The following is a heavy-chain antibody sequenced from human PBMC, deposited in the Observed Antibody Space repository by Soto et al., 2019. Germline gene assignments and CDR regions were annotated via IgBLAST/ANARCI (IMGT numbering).Heavy chain of an antibody. J-gene: IGHJ6*03. CDR1: GGSISGYY. CDR3: ARGGGYYYYYMDV. V-gene: IGHV4-34*01. CDR2: INHSGST. D-gene: IGHD2-15*01. Sequence: QVQLQQWGAGLLKPSETLSLTCAVYGGSISGYYWSWIRQPPGKGLEWIGEINHSGSTNYNPSLKSRVTISVDTSKNQFSLKLSSVTAADTAVYYCARGGGYYYYYMDVWGKGTTVTVSS.